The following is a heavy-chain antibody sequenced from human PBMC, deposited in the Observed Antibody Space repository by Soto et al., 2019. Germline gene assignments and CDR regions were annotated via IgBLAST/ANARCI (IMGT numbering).Heavy chain of an antibody. V-gene: IGHV3-23*01. CDR2: ISGSLGSA. J-gene: IGHJ3*02. Sequence: PXGSLGLSCAVSGFTFSSYAMSGVRQAPGKGLEWVSTISGSLGSAYYAASVEGRFTISGDNSNNTLYLQMNSPRVEDTATYYCAKDSRLPGFGLLIHAFDIWGHGTMFT. CDR1: GFTFSSYA. D-gene: IGHD3-16*01. CDR3: AKDSRLPGFGLLIHAFDI.